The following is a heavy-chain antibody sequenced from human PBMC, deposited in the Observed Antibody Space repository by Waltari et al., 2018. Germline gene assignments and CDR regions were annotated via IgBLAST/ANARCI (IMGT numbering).Heavy chain of an antibody. CDR1: GFTFSSYS. J-gene: IGHJ4*02. V-gene: IGHV3-23*01. CDR2: ISASGGST. D-gene: IGHD2-2*01. Sequence: EVQLLESGGGLVQPGGSLRLSCAASGFTFSSYSMRWFRQAPGKGLEWVSAISASGGSTYYADSVKGRFTISRDNSKNTLYLHMNSLRAEDTAVFYCAKDDSEDIVVVPATMSFDFWGQGTLVTVSS. CDR3: AKDDSEDIVVVPATMSFDF.